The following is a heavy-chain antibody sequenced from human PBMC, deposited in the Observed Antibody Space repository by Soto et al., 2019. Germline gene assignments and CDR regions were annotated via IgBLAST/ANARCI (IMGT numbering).Heavy chain of an antibody. J-gene: IGHJ4*02. Sequence: GGSLRLSCAASGFTFSSYAMSWVRQAPGKGLEWVSAISGSGGSTYYADSVKGRFTISRDNSKNTLYLQMNSLRAEDTAVYYCAKEGSSWYGNEDYFDYWGQGTLVTVSS. CDR1: GFTFSSYA. CDR3: AKEGSSWYGNEDYFDY. D-gene: IGHD6-13*01. V-gene: IGHV3-23*01. CDR2: ISGSGGST.